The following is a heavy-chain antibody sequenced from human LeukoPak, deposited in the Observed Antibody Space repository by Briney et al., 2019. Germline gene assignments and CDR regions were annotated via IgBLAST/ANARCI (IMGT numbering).Heavy chain of an antibody. Sequence: GGTLRLSCAASGFTLSLNGMTWVRQDPGKGLQWVASINDYGGSTYYADSVKGRFTISRDNSRNTLYLQMNRLRAEDTAVYYCAKESGATWNIDSWGQGTLVTVSA. J-gene: IGHJ4*02. CDR1: GFTLSLNG. CDR2: INDYGGST. CDR3: AKESGATWNIDS. V-gene: IGHV3-23*01. D-gene: IGHD1/OR15-1a*01.